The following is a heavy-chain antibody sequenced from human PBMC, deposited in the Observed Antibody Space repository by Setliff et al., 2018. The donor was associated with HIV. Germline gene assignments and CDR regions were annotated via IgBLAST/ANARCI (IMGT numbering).Heavy chain of an antibody. D-gene: IGHD3-9*01. J-gene: IGHJ6*03. Sequence: ASVKVSCKASEYTFTGYYLHWVRQAPGQGLEWMGWISPKKGGTNYAQKFQGRVTMTRDTSISTAYMELSSLRSDDTALYYCARVSPPPDNYFYYYMDVWGKGTTVTVSS. CDR1: EYTFTGYY. CDR2: ISPKKGGT. CDR3: ARVSPPPDNYFYYYMDV. V-gene: IGHV1-2*02.